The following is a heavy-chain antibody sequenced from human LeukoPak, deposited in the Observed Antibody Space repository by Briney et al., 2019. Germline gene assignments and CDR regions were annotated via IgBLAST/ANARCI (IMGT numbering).Heavy chain of an antibody. D-gene: IGHD6-13*01. CDR3: ARGPYSSSFGSWFDP. Sequence: GGSLRLSRAASGFTFSSYSMNWVRQAPGKGLEWVSSISSSSSYIYYADSVKGRFTISRDNAKNSLYLQMNSLRAEDTAVYYCARGPYSSSFGSWFDPWGQGTLVTVSS. CDR1: GFTFSSYS. J-gene: IGHJ5*02. V-gene: IGHV3-21*01. CDR2: ISSSSSYI.